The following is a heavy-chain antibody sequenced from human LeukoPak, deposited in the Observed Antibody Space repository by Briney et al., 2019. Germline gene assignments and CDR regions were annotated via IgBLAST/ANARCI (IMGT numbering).Heavy chain of an antibody. Sequence: SETLSLTCTVSGASTTSYYWSWIRQPPGKGLEWIGYIYTSGSTNYKPSLRSRVTISADTSKNQFSLKMSSVTAADTAVYYCARLGYSDVHYSPDNFDYWGRGTLVTVSS. D-gene: IGHD1-26*01. J-gene: IGHJ4*02. V-gene: IGHV4-4*09. CDR1: GASTTSYY. CDR3: ARLGYSDVHYSPDNFDY. CDR2: IYTSGST.